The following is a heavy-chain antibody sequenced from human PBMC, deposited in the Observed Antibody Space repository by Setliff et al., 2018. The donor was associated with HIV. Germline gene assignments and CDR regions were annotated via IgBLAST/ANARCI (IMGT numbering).Heavy chain of an antibody. Sequence: SETLSLTCTVSGASIGRRSDCWGWIRQPPGKGLEWIGSFYYSWNTYYNPSLKSRVTISVDTSKNQFSLKLSSVTAADTAVYYCARPVEMANREFDYWGQGTLVTVSS. CDR3: ARPVEMANREFDY. CDR2: FYYSWNT. CDR1: GASIGRRSDC. J-gene: IGHJ4*02. D-gene: IGHD1-26*01. V-gene: IGHV4-39*01.